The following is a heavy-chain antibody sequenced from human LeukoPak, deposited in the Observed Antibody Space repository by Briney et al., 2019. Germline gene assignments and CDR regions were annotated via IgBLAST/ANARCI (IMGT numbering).Heavy chain of an antibody. V-gene: IGHV1-46*01. D-gene: IGHD3-22*01. CDR2: INPTGGTT. CDR1: GYTFTSYY. Sequence: ASMKLSCKASGYTFTSYYMHWVRQAPGQGLEWMGRINPTGGTTSYAQKFQGRLTMTRDTSTSTVYMELSSLRSEDTAVYYCARARYYDSSDLTDWGQGTLVTVSS. CDR3: ARARYYDSSDLTD. J-gene: IGHJ4*02.